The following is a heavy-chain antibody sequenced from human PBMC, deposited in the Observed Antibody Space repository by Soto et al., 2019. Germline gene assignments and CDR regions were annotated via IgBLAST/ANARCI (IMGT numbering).Heavy chain of an antibody. Sequence: GASVKVSCKASGYTFTSYGISWVRQAPGQGLEWMGWISAYNGNTNYAQKLQGRVTMTTDTSTSTAYMELRSLRSDDTAVYYCAREGDSSGFYYYYYYGMDVWGQGTTVTVSS. V-gene: IGHV1-18*01. CDR1: GYTFTSYG. J-gene: IGHJ6*02. CDR2: ISAYNGNT. D-gene: IGHD3-22*01. CDR3: AREGDSSGFYYYYYYGMDV.